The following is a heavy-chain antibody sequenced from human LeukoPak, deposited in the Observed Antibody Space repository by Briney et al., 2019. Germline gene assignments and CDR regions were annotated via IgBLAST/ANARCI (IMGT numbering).Heavy chain of an antibody. D-gene: IGHD4-17*01. CDR1: GYTFTVYY. J-gene: IGHJ6*03. CDR3: ARGVIHYGDYYYYMDV. Sequence: ASVTVSCTASGYTFTVYYMHWVRQAPGQGLEWMGWINPNSGGTNYAQKFQGRVTMTRDTSISTAYMELSRLRSDDTAVYYCARGVIHYGDYYYYMDVWGKGTTVTVSS. V-gene: IGHV1-2*02. CDR2: INPNSGGT.